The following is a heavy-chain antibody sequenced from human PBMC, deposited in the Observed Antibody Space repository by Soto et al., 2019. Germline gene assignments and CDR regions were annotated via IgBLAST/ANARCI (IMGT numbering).Heavy chain of an antibody. CDR3: AHRDGDDYVWGSYQGAFDV. V-gene: IGHV2-5*02. Sequence: QITLKESGPTLVKPTQTLTLTCTFSGFSLSSSGVGVGWIRQPPGKALEWLALIYGDDGEPYTPSLNASLTITKDTSKNQVVLTMTNLDPVDTATYYCAHRDGDDYVWGSYQGAFDVWGQGTMVTVSS. CDR1: GFSLSSSGVG. CDR2: IYGDDGE. D-gene: IGHD3-16*01. J-gene: IGHJ3*01.